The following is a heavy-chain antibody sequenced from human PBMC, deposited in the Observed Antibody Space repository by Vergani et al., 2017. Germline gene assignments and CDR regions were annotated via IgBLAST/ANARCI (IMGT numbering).Heavy chain of an antibody. Sequence: VQLLESGGGLVQPGGSLRLSCAASGFTFSSYGMHWVRQAPGKGLEWVAVIWYDGSNKYDADSMKGRFTISRDNYKNTLYLQMNSLRAEDTAVYSCARAGGDSSGRKDYYYYGMDVWGQGTTVTVSS. CDR1: GFTFSSYG. D-gene: IGHD6-19*01. J-gene: IGHJ6*02. V-gene: IGHV3-33*08. CDR3: ARAGGDSSGRKDYYYYGMDV. CDR2: IWYDGSNK.